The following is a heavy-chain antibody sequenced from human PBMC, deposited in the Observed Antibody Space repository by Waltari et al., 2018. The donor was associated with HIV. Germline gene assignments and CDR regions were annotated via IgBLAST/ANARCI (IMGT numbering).Heavy chain of an antibody. CDR2: IYHTGSV. D-gene: IGHD1-1*01. CDR1: GGTISSRNW. V-gene: IGHV4-4*02. Sequence: QVQLQESGPGLVKPSGTLSLTCAVSGGTISSRNWWSWIRQSPGRGREWLGEIYHTGSVNYNASLKSRVTMSVDKSKNHFALNLKSVTAADTAVYYCARFPLATGTFWFDPWGPGVLVTVSS. J-gene: IGHJ5*02. CDR3: ARFPLATGTFWFDP.